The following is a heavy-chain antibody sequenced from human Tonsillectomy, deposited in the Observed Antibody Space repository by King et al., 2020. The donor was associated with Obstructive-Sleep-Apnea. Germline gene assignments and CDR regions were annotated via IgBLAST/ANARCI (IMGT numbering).Heavy chain of an antibody. CDR2: IDWVEDK. J-gene: IGHJ3*02. V-gene: IGHV2-70*04. D-gene: IGHD3-22*01. Sequence: TLKESGPALVKPTQTLTLTCTFSGFSLSTRGMCVSWIRQPPGMALEWLARIDWVEDKFYRTSLKTRLSISKDTSKNQVVLTMTNMDPVDPATYYCARDHYYDNTRGAFDIWGQGTMVTVSS. CDR3: ARDHYYDNTRGAFDI. CDR1: GFSLSTRGMC.